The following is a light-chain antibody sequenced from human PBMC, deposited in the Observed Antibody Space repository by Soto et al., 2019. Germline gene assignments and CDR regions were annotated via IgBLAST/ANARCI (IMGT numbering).Light chain of an antibody. Sequence: DIPMTQSPSSLSASVGDSVTITCRASQGINNYLAWYQQKPGKVPVLLIYSASTLKPGIPSRFSGSGAGTDFTLNISSLQPEDFATYYCQKYDSAPRTFGQGTKVDIK. CDR3: QKYDSAPRT. V-gene: IGKV1-27*01. J-gene: IGKJ1*01. CDR2: SAS. CDR1: QGINNY.